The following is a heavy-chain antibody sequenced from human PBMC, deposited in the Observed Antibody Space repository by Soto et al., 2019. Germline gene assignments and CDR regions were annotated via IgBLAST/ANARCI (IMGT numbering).Heavy chain of an antibody. Sequence: QVQLVESGGGVVQPGRSLRLSCAASGFTFSSYAMHWVRQAPGKGLESVAVKSYDGSNKYYADSVKGRFTISRDNSKNTLYLQMNSLRAEDTAVYYCARDRLRYNWNDFPYYYYGMDVWGQGTTVTVSS. CDR1: GFTFSSYA. J-gene: IGHJ6*02. D-gene: IGHD1-1*01. V-gene: IGHV3-30-3*01. CDR2: KSYDGSNK. CDR3: ARDRLRYNWNDFPYYYYGMDV.